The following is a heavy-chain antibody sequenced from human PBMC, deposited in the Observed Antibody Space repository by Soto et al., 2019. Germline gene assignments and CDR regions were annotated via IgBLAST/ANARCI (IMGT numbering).Heavy chain of an antibody. CDR1: GGTFSSYA. V-gene: IGHV1-69*01. D-gene: IGHD3-22*01. Sequence: QVQLVQSGAEVKKPGSSVKVSCKASGGTFSSYAISWVRQAPGQGLEWMGGIIPIFGTANYAQKFQGSVTITADESTSRAYMELSSLRSEDTAVYYCASRLPYYYDSSGLYYYYGMDVWGQGTTVTVSS. J-gene: IGHJ6*02. CDR2: IIPIFGTA. CDR3: ASRLPYYYDSSGLYYYYGMDV.